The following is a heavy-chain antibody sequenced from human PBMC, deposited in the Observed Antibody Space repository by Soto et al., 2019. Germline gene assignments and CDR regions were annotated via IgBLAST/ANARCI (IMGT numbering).Heavy chain of an antibody. CDR1: GFTFSNYP. D-gene: IGHD6-19*01. V-gene: IGHV3-23*01. Sequence: EVQPLESGGGLVQRGGSLRLSCAASGFTFSNYPMSWVRQAPGKGLEWVSVISGSGAFYADSVKGRFTISRDHSKNTLYLQIISLRGDDTAVYYCAKDSWGGTVSGWSHDSLGQGTLVTVSS. CDR2: ISGSGA. J-gene: IGHJ4*02. CDR3: AKDSWGGTVSGWSHDS.